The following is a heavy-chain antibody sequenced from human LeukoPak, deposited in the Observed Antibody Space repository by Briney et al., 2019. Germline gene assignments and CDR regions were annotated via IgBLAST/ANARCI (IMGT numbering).Heavy chain of an antibody. V-gene: IGHV3-7*03. Sequence: GGSLRLSCAASGFTFSNYWMTWVRQAPGKGLEWVAHINQDGSKEYYMDSVKARFTISRDNAKNSLSLQMNSLRAEDTAVYYCAKDPPTHSDLIAVAESYYFDYWGQGTLVTVSS. J-gene: IGHJ4*02. CDR2: INQDGSKE. CDR3: AKDPPTHSDLIAVAESYYFDY. D-gene: IGHD6-19*01. CDR1: GFTFSNYW.